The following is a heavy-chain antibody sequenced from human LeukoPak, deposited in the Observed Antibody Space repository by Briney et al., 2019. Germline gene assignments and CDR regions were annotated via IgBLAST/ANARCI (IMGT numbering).Heavy chain of an antibody. CDR1: GYSISSGYY. V-gene: IGHV4-38-2*01. Sequence: SETLSLTCAVSGYSISSGYYWGWIRQPPGKGLEWIGSIYHSGSTYYNPSLKSRVTISVDTSKNQFSLKLSSVTAADTAVYYCARTSHCSSPSCLNWFDPWGQGTLVTVSS. J-gene: IGHJ5*02. CDR2: IYHSGST. D-gene: IGHD2-2*01. CDR3: ARTSHCSSPSCLNWFDP.